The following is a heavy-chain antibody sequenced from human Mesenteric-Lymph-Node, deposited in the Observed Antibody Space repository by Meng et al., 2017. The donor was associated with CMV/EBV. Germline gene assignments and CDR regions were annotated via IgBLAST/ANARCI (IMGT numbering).Heavy chain of an antibody. Sequence: GESLKISCAASGFTFSNYAMSWVRQAPGKGLEWVSSISSSSSYIYYADSVKGRFTISRDNAKNSLYLQMNSLRAEDTAVYYCARDRDCSGGSCYSDYWGQGALVTVSS. CDR2: ISSSSSYI. V-gene: IGHV3-21*01. D-gene: IGHD2-15*01. CDR3: ARDRDCSGGSCYSDY. J-gene: IGHJ4*02. CDR1: GFTFSNYA.